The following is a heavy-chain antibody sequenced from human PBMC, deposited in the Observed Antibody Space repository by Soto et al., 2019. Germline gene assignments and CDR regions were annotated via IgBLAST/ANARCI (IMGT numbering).Heavy chain of an antibody. J-gene: IGHJ4*02. CDR2: ISIDGSEK. CDR1: GFTFSSYA. CDR3: AKVGGYDGYEPIDS. Sequence: QLVESGGGVVQPGRSLRLSCAASGFTFSSYAMHWVRQAPGKGLEWVAAISIDGSEKYYVDSVKGRCTISRDNSKSTLYVQMNSLRAEDTTVYYSAKVGGYDGYEPIDSWGQGTLVTVSS. V-gene: IGHV3-30*18. D-gene: IGHD5-12*01.